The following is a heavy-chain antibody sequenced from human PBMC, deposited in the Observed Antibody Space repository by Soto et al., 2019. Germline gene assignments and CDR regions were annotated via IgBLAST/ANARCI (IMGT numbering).Heavy chain of an antibody. CDR3: ARDGNTAMVP. J-gene: IGHJ5*02. V-gene: IGHV3-30-3*01. D-gene: IGHD5-18*01. CDR1: GFTFSSYA. CDR2: ISYDGSNK. Sequence: PGGSLRLSCAASGFTFSSYAMHWVRQAPGKGLEWVAVISYDGSNKYYADSVKGRFTISRDNSKNTLYLQMNSLRAEDTAVYYCARDGNTAMVPWGQGTLVTVSS.